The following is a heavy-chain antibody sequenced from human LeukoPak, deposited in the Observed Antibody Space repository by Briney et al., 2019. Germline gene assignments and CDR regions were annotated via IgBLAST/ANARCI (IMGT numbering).Heavy chain of an antibody. D-gene: IGHD2-21*02. V-gene: IGHV1-69*02. CDR3: AILAYCGGDCYWADY. CDR2: IIPILGIA. J-gene: IGHJ4*02. Sequence: ASVKVSCKASGGTFSSYTISWVRQAPGQGLEWMGRIIPILGIANYAQKSQGRVTITADKSTSTAYMELSSLRSEDTAVYYCAILAYCGGDCYWADYWGQGTLVTVSS. CDR1: GGTFSSYT.